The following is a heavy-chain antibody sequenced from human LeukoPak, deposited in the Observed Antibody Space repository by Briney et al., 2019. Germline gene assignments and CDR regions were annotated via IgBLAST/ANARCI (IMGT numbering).Heavy chain of an antibody. V-gene: IGHV1-2*02. J-gene: IGHJ5*02. CDR3: ARGGPSGSGSYYQTNWFDP. CDR1: GYTFTGYY. CDR2: INPNSGGT. Sequence: ASVNVSCKASGYTFTGYYMHWVRQAPGQGLEWMGWINPNSGGTNYAQKFQGRVTMTRDTSISTAYMELSRLTSDDTAVYYCARGGPSGSGSYYQTNWFDPWGQGTLVTVSS. D-gene: IGHD3-10*01.